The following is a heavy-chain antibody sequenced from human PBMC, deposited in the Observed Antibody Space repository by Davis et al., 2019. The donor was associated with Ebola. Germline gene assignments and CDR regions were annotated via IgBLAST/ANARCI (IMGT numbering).Heavy chain of an antibody. CDR3: ASLDYGDFDY. D-gene: IGHD4-17*01. J-gene: IGHJ4*02. Sequence: SETLSLTCTVSGGSISSYYWGWIRQPPGKGLEWIGIIYYSGSTYSNPSLKSRVTISVDTSKNQFSLKLSSVTAADTAVYYCASLDYGDFDYWGQGTLVTVSS. V-gene: IGHV4-39*01. CDR1: GGSISSYY. CDR2: IYYSGST.